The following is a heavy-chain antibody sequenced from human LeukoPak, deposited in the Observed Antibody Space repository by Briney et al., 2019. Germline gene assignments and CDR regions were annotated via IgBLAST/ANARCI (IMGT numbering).Heavy chain of an antibody. CDR3: ARGLGPGGEDY. V-gene: IGHV4-39*07. J-gene: IGHJ4*02. CDR1: GGSISSSNYY. CDR2: IYFSGST. Sequence: SETLSLTCTVSGGSISSSNYYWGWIRQPPGKGLEWIESIYFSGSTYYNPSLKSRVTMSVDTSKNQFSLKLSSVTAADTAVYYCARGLGPGGEDYWGQGTLVTVSS. D-gene: IGHD7-27*01.